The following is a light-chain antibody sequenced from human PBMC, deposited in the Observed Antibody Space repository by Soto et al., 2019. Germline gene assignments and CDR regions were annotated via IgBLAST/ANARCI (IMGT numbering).Light chain of an antibody. V-gene: IGKV3-15*01. CDR3: QQYTSWLPWT. CDR2: GAS. CDR1: QTVSIN. J-gene: IGKJ1*01. Sequence: EIVMTQAPATLSVSPGERATLSCRASQTVSINLVWYQQKPGQGPSRLIYGASTRATGIPAKFSGSGSGTEFTLTINSLQPEDFAIYYCQQYTSWLPWTFGQGTKVEIK.